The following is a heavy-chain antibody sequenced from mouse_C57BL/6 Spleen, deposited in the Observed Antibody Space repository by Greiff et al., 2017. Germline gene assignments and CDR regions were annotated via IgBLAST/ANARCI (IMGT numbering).Heavy chain of an antibody. CDR1: GYTFTSYW. Sequence: QVQLQQPGAELVKPGASVKLSCKASGYTFTSYWMQWVKQRPGQGLEWIGEIDPSDSYTNYNQKFKGKATFTVDPSSSKAYMQLSSLTSEDSAVYYSARKIKGPSFDYRGQGTTLTVSS. V-gene: IGHV1-50*01. CDR2: IDPSDSYT. CDR3: ARKIKGPSFDY. D-gene: IGHD1-3*01. J-gene: IGHJ2*01.